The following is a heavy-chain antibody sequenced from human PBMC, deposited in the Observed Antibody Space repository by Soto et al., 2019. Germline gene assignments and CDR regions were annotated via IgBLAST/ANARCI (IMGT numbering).Heavy chain of an antibody. J-gene: IGHJ6*02. D-gene: IGHD2-2*01. CDR3: ARDLQGYCISTSCYLQLGGGMDV. V-gene: IGHV1-2*04. CDR1: GYTFTGYY. CDR2: INPNSGGT. Sequence: QVQLVQSGAEVKKPGASVKVSCKASGYTFTGYYMHWVRQAPGQGLEWMGWINPNSGGTNYAQKFQGWVTMTRDTSISTAYMELSRLRSDDTAVYYCARDLQGYCISTSCYLQLGGGMDVWGQGTTVTVSS.